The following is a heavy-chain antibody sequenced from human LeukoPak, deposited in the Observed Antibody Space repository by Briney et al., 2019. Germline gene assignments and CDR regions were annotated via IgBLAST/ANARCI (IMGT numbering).Heavy chain of an antibody. V-gene: IGHV3-30*18. Sequence: GGSLRLSCAASGFTFSSYGMHWVRQAPGKGLEWVAVISYDGSNKYYADSVKGRFTISRDNSKNTLYLQMNSLRAEDTAVYYCAKSLEGIPSLDYWGQGTLVTVSS. CDR1: GFTFSSYG. CDR2: ISYDGSNK. D-gene: IGHD3-3*01. CDR3: AKSLEGIPSLDY. J-gene: IGHJ4*02.